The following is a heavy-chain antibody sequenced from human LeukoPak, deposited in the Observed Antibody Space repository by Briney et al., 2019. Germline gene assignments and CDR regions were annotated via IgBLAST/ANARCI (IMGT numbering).Heavy chain of an antibody. V-gene: IGHV3-66*01. D-gene: IGHD4-17*01. CDR1: GGSISSGGYS. J-gene: IGHJ4*02. CDR3: ARDYHIYGDKPVY. CDR2: IYSGGST. Sequence: ETLSLTCTVSGGSISSGGYSWSWVRQAPGKGLEWVSVIYSGGSTYYADSVKGRFTISRDNSKNTLYLQMNSLRAEDTAVYYCARDYHIYGDKPVYWGQGTLVTVSS.